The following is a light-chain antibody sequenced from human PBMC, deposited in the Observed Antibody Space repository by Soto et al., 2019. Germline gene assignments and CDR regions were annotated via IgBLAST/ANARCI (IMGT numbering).Light chain of an antibody. CDR3: QQYGDSLLT. V-gene: IGKV3-20*01. Sequence: NVLTQSPGTLSLSPGERATLSCRASQSISNSYLAWYQQKPGQTPSLLIYHASNRATGIPDRFSGSGSGIDFTLTISRLEPEDFAVYYCQQYGDSLLTFGGGTKVEIK. CDR1: QSISNSY. J-gene: IGKJ4*01. CDR2: HAS.